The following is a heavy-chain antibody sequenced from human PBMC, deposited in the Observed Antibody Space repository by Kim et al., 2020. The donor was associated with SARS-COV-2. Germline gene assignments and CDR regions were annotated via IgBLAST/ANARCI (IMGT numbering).Heavy chain of an antibody. V-gene: IGHV1-46*01. Sequence: FQGRVTMTRDTSTSTVYMELSSLRSEDTAVYYCAREMGAADYHYYYGMDVWGQGTTVTVSS. J-gene: IGHJ6*02. CDR3: AREMGAADYHYYYGMDV. D-gene: IGHD6-25*01.